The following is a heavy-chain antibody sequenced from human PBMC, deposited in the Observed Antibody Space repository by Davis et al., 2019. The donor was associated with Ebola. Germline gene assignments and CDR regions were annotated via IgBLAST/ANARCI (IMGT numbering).Heavy chain of an antibody. Sequence: PGGSLRLSCPASGFTSSEYAMYWFRLAPGKGLEWLSYIGPNSDHINSADSVEGRITISRDNARHPLSLHMNGLRDDDTAVYYCARRILGDSRGAVDVWGQGTTVSVSS. D-gene: IGHD5-12*01. CDR2: IGPNSDHI. J-gene: IGHJ6*02. CDR3: ARRILGDSRGAVDV. V-gene: IGHV3-48*02. CDR1: GFTSSEYA.